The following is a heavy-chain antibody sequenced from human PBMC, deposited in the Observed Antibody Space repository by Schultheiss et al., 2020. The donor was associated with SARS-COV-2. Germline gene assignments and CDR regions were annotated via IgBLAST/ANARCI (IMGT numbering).Heavy chain of an antibody. CDR2: ISYDGSNK. CDR3: ARDRTGTTEIDY. Sequence: GVSLRLSCAASGFTFSSYAMHWVRQAPGKGLEWVAVISYDGSNKYYADSVKGRFTISRDNSKNTLYLQMNSLRAEDTAVYYCARDRTGTTEIDYWGQGTLVTVSS. D-gene: IGHD1-7*01. V-gene: IGHV3-30-3*01. J-gene: IGHJ4*02. CDR1: GFTFSSYA.